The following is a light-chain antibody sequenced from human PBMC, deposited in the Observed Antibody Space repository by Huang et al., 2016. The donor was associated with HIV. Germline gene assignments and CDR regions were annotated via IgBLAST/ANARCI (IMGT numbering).Light chain of an antibody. V-gene: IGKV1-5*03. CDR2: KGS. CDR3: QQYISYPWT. J-gene: IGKJ1*01. Sequence: DLQMTQSPSTLLASVGDRATLTCRASQSIRSWWAWYQQKPGKAPKLLIYKGSNLESGVSSRVSGSGSGTEFTLTINSLQPDDFASYYCQQYISYPWTFGQGTKVEIK. CDR1: QSIRSW.